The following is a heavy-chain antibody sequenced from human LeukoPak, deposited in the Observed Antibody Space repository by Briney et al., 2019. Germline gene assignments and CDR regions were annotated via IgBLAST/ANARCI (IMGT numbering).Heavy chain of an antibody. CDR3: ARTRYYYGSGRPNWFDP. J-gene: IGHJ5*02. CDR2: ISSSSSYI. Sequence: GGSLRLSCAASGFTFSSNSMNWVRQAPGRGLEWVSSISSSSSYIYYADSVKGRFTISRDNAKNSLYLQMNSLRAEDTAVYYCARTRYYYGSGRPNWFDPWGQGTLVTVSS. V-gene: IGHV3-21*01. D-gene: IGHD3-10*01. CDR1: GFTFSSNS.